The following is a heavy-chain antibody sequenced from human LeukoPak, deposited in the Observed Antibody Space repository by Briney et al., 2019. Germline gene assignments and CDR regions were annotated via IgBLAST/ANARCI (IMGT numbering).Heavy chain of an antibody. CDR2: IIPIFGTA. J-gene: IGHJ3*02. CDR1: GGIFSSYA. CDR3: ARGPRGYYYETYPDAFDI. V-gene: IGHV1-69*05. Sequence: ASVKVSCKASGGIFSSYAISWVRQAPGRGLEWMGGIIPIFGTANYAQKFQGRVTITTDESTSTAYMELSSLRSEDTAVYYCARGPRGYYYETYPDAFDIWGQGTMVTVSS. D-gene: IGHD3-22*01.